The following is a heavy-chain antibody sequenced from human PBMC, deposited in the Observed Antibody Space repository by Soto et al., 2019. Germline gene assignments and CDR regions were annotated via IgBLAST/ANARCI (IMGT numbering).Heavy chain of an antibody. V-gene: IGHV1-69*01. D-gene: IGHD1-1*01. CDR1: GGSFSSYA. Sequence: QVQLVQSGAEVKKPGSSVTVSCTASGGSFSSYAISWVRQAPGQGLEWMGGIIPIFRTPDYAQKFPGRVTITADESTSAAYMDMSSLTSEDTAVYYCASLRYNFDTRGDQPAYYYFGLGVWGQGTTVTVSS. J-gene: IGHJ6*02. CDR2: IIPIFRTP. CDR3: ASLRYNFDTRGDQPAYYYFGLGV.